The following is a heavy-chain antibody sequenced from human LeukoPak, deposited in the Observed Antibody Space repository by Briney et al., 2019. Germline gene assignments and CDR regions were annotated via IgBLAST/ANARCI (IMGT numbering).Heavy chain of an antibody. Sequence: GASLRLSCAAPGFTFSSYAMSWVRQAPGKGLEWVSAISRSGGSTYYADSVKGRFTISRDNSKNTLYLQMNSLRAEDTAVYFCARSSTTVSEPYWGQGTLVTVSS. J-gene: IGHJ4*02. CDR1: GFTFSSYA. CDR2: ISRSGGST. CDR3: ARSSTTVSEPY. D-gene: IGHD4-11*01. V-gene: IGHV3-23*01.